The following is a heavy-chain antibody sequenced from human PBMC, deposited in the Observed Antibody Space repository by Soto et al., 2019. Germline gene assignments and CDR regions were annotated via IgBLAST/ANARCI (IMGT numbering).Heavy chain of an antibody. Sequence: GESLKISCKASGYSFSSYWIGWVRQMPGKGLEWMGIIYPGDSETRYSPSFQGQVTISADKSIRTAYLQWSSLKASDTAMYYCAATLDYSSSDYQYYVMDVWGQGTTVTVS. D-gene: IGHD6-6*01. J-gene: IGHJ6*02. CDR2: IYPGDSET. CDR1: GYSFSSYW. V-gene: IGHV5-51*01. CDR3: AATLDYSSSDYQYYVMDV.